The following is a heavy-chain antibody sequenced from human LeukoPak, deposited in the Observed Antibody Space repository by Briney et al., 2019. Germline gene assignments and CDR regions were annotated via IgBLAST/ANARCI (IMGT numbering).Heavy chain of an antibody. CDR2: ISYDGSNK. CDR1: GFTFSSYG. V-gene: IGHV3-30*03. CDR3: ARVASRYGDYDPPDY. D-gene: IGHD4-17*01. Sequence: QPGRSLRLSCAASGFTFSSYGMHWVRQAPGKGLEWVAVISYDGSNKYYAGSVKGRFTISRDNPKNTLYLQMNSLRAEDTAVYYCARVASRYGDYDPPDYWGQGTLVTVSS. J-gene: IGHJ4*02.